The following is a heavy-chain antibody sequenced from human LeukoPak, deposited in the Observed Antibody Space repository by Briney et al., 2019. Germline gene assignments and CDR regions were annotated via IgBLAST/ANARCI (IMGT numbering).Heavy chain of an antibody. D-gene: IGHD3-10*01. V-gene: IGHV5-51*01. J-gene: IGHJ5*02. CDR3: ARDGAYGSGPLSPPDGVIHWFDP. CDR2: IYPGDSDT. CDR1: GYSFTSYW. Sequence: GESLKISCKGSGYSFTSYWIGWVRQMPGKGLEWMGIIYPGDSDTRYSPSFQGQVTISADKSISTAYLQWSSLKASDTAMYYCARDGAYGSGPLSPPDGVIHWFDPWGQGTLVTVSS.